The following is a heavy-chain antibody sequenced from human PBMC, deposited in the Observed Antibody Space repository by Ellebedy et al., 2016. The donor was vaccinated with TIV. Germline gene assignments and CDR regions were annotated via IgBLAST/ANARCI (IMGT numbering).Heavy chain of an antibody. CDR3: ARDDLGAALDY. V-gene: IGHV4-34*12. CDR2: IIYSGTT. CDR1: GGSFSGFS. Sequence: SETLSLTXAVYGGSFSGFSWSWIRQSPGMGLEWIGEIIYSGTTNYNPSLKSRVTISIDTSKNQFSLKLTSVTAADIAVYFCARDDLGAALDYWGSGIQVTVSS. D-gene: IGHD6-13*01. J-gene: IGHJ4*02.